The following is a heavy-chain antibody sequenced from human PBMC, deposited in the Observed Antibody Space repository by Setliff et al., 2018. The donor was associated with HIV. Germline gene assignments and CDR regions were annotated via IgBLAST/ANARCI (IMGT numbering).Heavy chain of an antibody. CDR2: IYHSGST. Sequence: PSETLSLTCVVSTYSISSGFYWAWIRQPPGKGLEWIGSIYHSGSTYYNPSLKSRVTISIDTSKNQFSLRLTSVTATDTAVYYCARLLPGDYYGSGSYFDYWGQGTLVTVS. D-gene: IGHD3-10*01. V-gene: IGHV4-38-2*01. CDR3: ARLLPGDYYGSGSYFDY. J-gene: IGHJ4*02. CDR1: TYSISSGFY.